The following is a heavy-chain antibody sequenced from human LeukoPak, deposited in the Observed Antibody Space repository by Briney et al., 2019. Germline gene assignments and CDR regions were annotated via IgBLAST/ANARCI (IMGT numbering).Heavy chain of an antibody. CDR3: ARELSYSSGWSQFDY. J-gene: IGHJ4*02. D-gene: IGHD6-19*01. Sequence: PSETLSLTCTVSGGSISSYYWSWIRQPPGKGLEWIGYIYYGGSTNYNPSLKSRVTISVDTSKNQFSLKLSSVTAADTAVYYCARELSYSSGWSQFDYWGQGTLVTVSS. V-gene: IGHV4-59*01. CDR1: GGSISSYY. CDR2: IYYGGST.